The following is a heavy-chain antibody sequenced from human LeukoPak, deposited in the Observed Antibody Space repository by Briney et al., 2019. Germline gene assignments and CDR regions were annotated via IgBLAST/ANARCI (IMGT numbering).Heavy chain of an antibody. Sequence: PSETLSLTCTVSGGSISSGDYYWNWIRQHPGKGLEWIGHIYYSGSTYYNPSLRSRVSISVDTSKNQFSLKLNSVTAADTAVYYCARDSGYYSDYWGQGTLVTVSS. V-gene: IGHV4-31*03. J-gene: IGHJ4*02. CDR1: GGSISSGDYY. D-gene: IGHD6-25*01. CDR2: IYYSGST. CDR3: ARDSGYYSDY.